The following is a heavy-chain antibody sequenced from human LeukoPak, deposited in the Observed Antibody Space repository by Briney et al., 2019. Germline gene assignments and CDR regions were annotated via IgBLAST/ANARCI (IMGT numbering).Heavy chain of an antibody. CDR2: ISAYNGNT. Sequence: GASVKVSCKASGYTFTSYGISWVRQAPGQGLEWMGWISAYNGNTNYAQKLQGRVTMTTDTSTSTAYMELRSLRSDDTAVYYCARERGGYYYDSSAAFDIWGQGTMVTVSS. V-gene: IGHV1-18*01. CDR3: ARERGGYYYDSSAAFDI. CDR1: GYTFTSYG. D-gene: IGHD3-22*01. J-gene: IGHJ3*02.